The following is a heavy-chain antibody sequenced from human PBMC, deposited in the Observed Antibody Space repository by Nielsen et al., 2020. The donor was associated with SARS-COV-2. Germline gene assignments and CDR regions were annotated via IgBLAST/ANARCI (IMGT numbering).Heavy chain of an antibody. CDR3: ARVKGSSSTYGMDV. Sequence: GGSLRLSCAASGFTFSSYAMSWVRQAPGKGLEWVSAISGSGGSTYYADSVKGRFTISRDNAKNSLYLQMNSLRAEDTAVYYCARVKGSSSTYGMDVWGQGTTVTVSS. D-gene: IGHD6-13*01. V-gene: IGHV3-23*01. CDR2: ISGSGGST. J-gene: IGHJ6*02. CDR1: GFTFSSYA.